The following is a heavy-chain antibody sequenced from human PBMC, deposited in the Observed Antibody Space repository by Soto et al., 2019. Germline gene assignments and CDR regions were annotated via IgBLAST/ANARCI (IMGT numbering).Heavy chain of an antibody. Sequence: QVQLVQSGAEVKKPGSSVKVSCKASGGTFSSYAISWVRQAPGQGLEWMGGIIPIFGTANYAQKFQGRVTITADESTSTAYMELSSLRSEDTAVYYCARGSVVATSISDSLPYYYYYGMDVWGQGTTVTVSS. V-gene: IGHV1-69*01. D-gene: IGHD2-15*01. CDR1: GGTFSSYA. CDR2: IIPIFGTA. J-gene: IGHJ6*02. CDR3: ARGSVVATSISDSLPYYYYYGMDV.